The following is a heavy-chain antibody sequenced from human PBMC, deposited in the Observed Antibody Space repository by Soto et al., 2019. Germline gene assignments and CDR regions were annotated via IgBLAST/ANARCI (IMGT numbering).Heavy chain of an antibody. D-gene: IGHD5-12*01. Sequence: PVGSLRLSCAASGFTFSKYGMGWVRQAPGKGLEYVSAISANGVNTYYADSVKGRFTISRDNSQNTLYLQMNGLRAEDTAVYYCAKESGYSLPFDSWGQGSLVTVSS. J-gene: IGHJ4*02. CDR3: AKESGYSLPFDS. CDR1: GFTFSKYG. CDR2: ISANGVNT. V-gene: IGHV3-23*01.